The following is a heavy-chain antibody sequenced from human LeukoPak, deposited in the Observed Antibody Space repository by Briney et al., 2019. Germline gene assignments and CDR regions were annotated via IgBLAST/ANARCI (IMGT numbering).Heavy chain of an antibody. CDR3: ARDSSGTYYRGWYDWFDP. J-gene: IGHJ5*02. Sequence: GWSLRLSCAASGFTFSSYWMHWVRQAPGKGLVWVSRINSDGSSTSYADSVKGRFTISRDNAKNTLYLQMNSLRAEDTAVYYCARDSSGTYYRGWYDWFDPWGQGTLVTVSS. CDR1: GFTFSSYW. V-gene: IGHV3-74*01. CDR2: INSDGSST. D-gene: IGHD1-14*01.